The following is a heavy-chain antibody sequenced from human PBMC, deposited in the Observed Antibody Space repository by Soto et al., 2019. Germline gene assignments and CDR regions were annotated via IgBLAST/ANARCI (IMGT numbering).Heavy chain of an antibody. CDR1: GGSVNNNNYY. CDR2: NQYTGNP. D-gene: IGHD3-9*01. CDR3: ATVDLTGGELFFDY. J-gene: IGHJ4*02. Sequence: QVQLQESGPGLVKPSQTLSLTCTVSGGSVNNNNYYCNWIRQHPGKSLEWIGYNQYTGNPFYNPSLNSRVTISVDTSKNQFSLKLSSMTAADTAVYYCATVDLTGGELFFDYWGQGIPVTVSP. V-gene: IGHV4-31*03.